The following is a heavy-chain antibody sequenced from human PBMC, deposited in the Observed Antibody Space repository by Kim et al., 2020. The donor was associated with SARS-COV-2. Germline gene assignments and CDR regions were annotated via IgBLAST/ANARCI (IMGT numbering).Heavy chain of an antibody. CDR3: AKVSIAATTDYWYFDL. CDR2: ISHDGSNK. J-gene: IGHJ2*01. D-gene: IGHD5-12*01. Sequence: GGSLRLSCAASGFTFSSYGMHWVRQAPGKGLEWVAVISHDGSNKYYADSVKGRFTISRDNSKNTLYLQMNSLRAEDTAVFYCAKVSIAATTDYWYFDLWGRGTLVTVSS. CDR1: GFTFSSYG. V-gene: IGHV3-30*18.